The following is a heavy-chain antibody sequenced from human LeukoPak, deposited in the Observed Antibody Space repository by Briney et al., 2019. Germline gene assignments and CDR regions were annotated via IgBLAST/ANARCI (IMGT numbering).Heavy chain of an antibody. J-gene: IGHJ4*01. D-gene: IGHD5-18*01. V-gene: IGHV4-31*03. CDR2: IFYSGTT. Sequence: SETLSLTCTVSGDSFSGGGFYWSWIRQLPGKGPEWIGFIFYSGTTYYNPSLKSRVHMSVDASKNQFSLKLRSVTAADTAVYYCARDPVAYGYGYGSGYFDSWGHGALVTVSS. CDR1: GDSFSGGGFY. CDR3: ARDPVAYGYGYGSGYFDS.